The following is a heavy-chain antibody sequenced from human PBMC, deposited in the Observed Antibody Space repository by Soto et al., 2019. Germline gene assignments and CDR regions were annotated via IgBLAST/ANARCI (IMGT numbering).Heavy chain of an antibody. CDR3: AKAWGGGNSVSAAFDI. D-gene: IGHD2-21*02. CDR1: GFTFSSYD. J-gene: IGHJ3*02. Sequence: GGALRLSCADSGFTFSSYDMHWVRQAPGEGLEWVAVISYDGSNKYYADSVKGRFTISRDNSKNTLYLQMNSLRAEDTAVYYCAKAWGGGNSVSAAFDIWGQGTMVTVSS. CDR2: ISYDGSNK. V-gene: IGHV3-30*18.